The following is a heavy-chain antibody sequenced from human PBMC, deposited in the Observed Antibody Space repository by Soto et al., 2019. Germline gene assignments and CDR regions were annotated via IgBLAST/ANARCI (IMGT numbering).Heavy chain of an antibody. V-gene: IGHV3-13*01. Sequence: VVSRILSCSSSVFTFISYCIHWVRQATVKCLEWVSAFGTAGDTYYPGSVKGRFTISRENAKNSLYLQMNSLRAGDTAVYYCARGLDGASGYSGYYYGMDVWGQWTTVTVSS. D-gene: IGHD3-3*01. CDR2: FGTAGDT. CDR3: ARGLDGASGYSGYYYGMDV. J-gene: IGHJ6*02. CDR1: VFTFISYC.